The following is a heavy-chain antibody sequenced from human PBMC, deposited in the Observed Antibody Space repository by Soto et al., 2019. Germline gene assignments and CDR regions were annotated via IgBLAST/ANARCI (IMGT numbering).Heavy chain of an antibody. V-gene: IGHV4-39*01. D-gene: IGHD3-3*01. CDR2: IYYSGST. Sequence: SETLSLTCTVSGGSISSSSYYWGWILQPPGKGLEWIGSIYYSGSTYYNPSLKSRVTISVDTSKNQFSLKLSSVTAADTAVYYCARRKYDFWSGYYNGMDVWGQGTPVTVSS. CDR3: ARRKYDFWSGYYNGMDV. CDR1: GGSISSSSYY. J-gene: IGHJ6*02.